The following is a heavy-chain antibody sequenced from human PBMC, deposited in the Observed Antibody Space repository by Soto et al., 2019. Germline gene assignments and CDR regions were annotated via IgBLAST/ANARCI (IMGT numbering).Heavy chain of an antibody. CDR2: ISGSGGST. V-gene: IGHV3-23*01. J-gene: IGHJ3*02. Sequence: GALRLSCAASGFTFSSYAMSWVRQAPGKGLEWVSAISGSGGSTYYADSVKGRFTISRDNSKNTLYLQMNSLRAEDTAVYYCAKGPAVTKAFDIWGQGTMVTVSS. D-gene: IGHD4-4*01. CDR3: AKGPAVTKAFDI. CDR1: GFTFSSYA.